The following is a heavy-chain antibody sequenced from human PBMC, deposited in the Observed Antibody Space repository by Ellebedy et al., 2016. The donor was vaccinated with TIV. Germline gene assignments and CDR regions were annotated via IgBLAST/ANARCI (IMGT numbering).Heavy chain of an antibody. CDR3: ARTGIWGNAFDI. V-gene: IGHV7-4-1*02. J-gene: IGHJ3*02. D-gene: IGHD7-27*01. Sequence: AASVKVSCKASGYTFSSYGVKWVRQAAGQGLDWMGWINTNSGNPTYAQAFTGRIVFSLDTSVSTAYLQISSLRAEDSAVYYCARTGIWGNAFDIWGQGTMVTVSS. CDR2: INTNSGNP. CDR1: GYTFSSYG.